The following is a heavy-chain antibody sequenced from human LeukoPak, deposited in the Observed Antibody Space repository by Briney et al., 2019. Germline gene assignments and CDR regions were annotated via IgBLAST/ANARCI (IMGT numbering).Heavy chain of an antibody. Sequence: GGSLRLSCVASGLTFSNYTMHWVRQAPGKGLEWVAVISYDGSNQYYAESVKGRFTISRDNSKNTLYLQMNSLRVEDTAVYYCARVIAPRGYYNYYYMDVWGKGTTVTVSS. J-gene: IGHJ6*03. CDR1: GLTFSNYT. CDR3: ARVIAPRGYYNYYYMDV. D-gene: IGHD3-10*01. CDR2: ISYDGSNQ. V-gene: IGHV3-30*04.